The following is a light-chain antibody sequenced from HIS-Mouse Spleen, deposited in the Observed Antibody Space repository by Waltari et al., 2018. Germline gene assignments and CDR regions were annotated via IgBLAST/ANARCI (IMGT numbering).Light chain of an antibody. J-gene: IGLJ2*01. CDR2: DVS. CDR3: SSYTSSSFNVV. V-gene: IGLV2-14*03. CDR1: SSYVGGYNY. Sequence: QSALTQPASVSGSPGQSTTISCTGTSSYVGGYNYVSWYQQHPGKAPKLMIYDVSNRPSGVSNRFSGSKSGNTASLTISGLQAEYEADYYCSSYTSSSFNVVFGGGTKLTVL.